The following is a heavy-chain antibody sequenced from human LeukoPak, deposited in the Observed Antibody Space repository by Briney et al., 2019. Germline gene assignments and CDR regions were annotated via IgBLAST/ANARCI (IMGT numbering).Heavy chain of an antibody. J-gene: IGHJ3*02. CDR1: GYSFTSYW. CDR2: IYPGDSDT. V-gene: IGHV5-51*01. CDR3: ARPYYYDSSGHLLGAFDI. D-gene: IGHD3-22*01. Sequence: GESLKISCKGSGYSFTSYWIGWVRQMPGKGLEWTGIIYPGDSDTRYSPSFQGQVTISADKSISTAYLQWSSLKASDTAMYYCARPYYYDSSGHLLGAFDIWGQGTMVTVSS.